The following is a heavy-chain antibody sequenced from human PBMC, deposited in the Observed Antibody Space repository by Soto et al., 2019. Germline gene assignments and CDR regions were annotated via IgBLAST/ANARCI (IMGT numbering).Heavy chain of an antibody. V-gene: IGHV3-33*01. CDR2: IWYDGSNK. CDR1: GFTISSYG. J-gene: IGHJ1*01. CDR3: ARGQGFLEHEYFQH. Sequence: GGSLRLSCAASGFTISSYGMHWVRQAPGKGLEWVAVIWYDGSNKYYADSVKGRFTISRDNSKNTLYLQMNSLRAEDTAVYYCARGQGFLEHEYFQHWGQGTLVTVSS. D-gene: IGHD3-3*01.